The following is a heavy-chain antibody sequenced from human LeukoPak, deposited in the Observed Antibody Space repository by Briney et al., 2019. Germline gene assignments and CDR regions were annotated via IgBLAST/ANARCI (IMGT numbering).Heavy chain of an antibody. D-gene: IGHD4-17*01. V-gene: IGHV4-31*03. Sequence: PSETLSLTCTVSGGSISRGGYYWSWVRQHPEKGLEWIGYIYYSGTAYYNPSLKSRVTMSVDTSKNQFSLKLDSVTAADTAVYYCARFSNDHGVKFDYWGQGTLVTVSS. J-gene: IGHJ4*02. CDR1: GGSISRGGYY. CDR3: ARFSNDHGVKFDY. CDR2: IYYSGTA.